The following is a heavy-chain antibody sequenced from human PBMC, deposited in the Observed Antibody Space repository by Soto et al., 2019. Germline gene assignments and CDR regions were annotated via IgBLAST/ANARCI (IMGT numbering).Heavy chain of an antibody. Sequence: EVQLVESGGGLVKPGESLRLSCAASGFTFSTYTMNWVRQAPGKGLEWVSSISSGSGYIYYADSVKGRSTISRDNAKNSLYLQMNSLRAEDTAVYYCARVQDYGDKRGHYWGQGTLVTVSS. CDR1: GFTFSTYT. J-gene: IGHJ4*02. V-gene: IGHV3-21*01. D-gene: IGHD4-17*01. CDR2: ISSGSGYI. CDR3: ARVQDYGDKRGHY.